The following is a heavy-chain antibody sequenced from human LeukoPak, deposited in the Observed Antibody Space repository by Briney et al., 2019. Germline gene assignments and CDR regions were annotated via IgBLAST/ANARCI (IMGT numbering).Heavy chain of an antibody. CDR1: GFTFDDYG. V-gene: IGHV3-20*04. CDR3: TSWNQRRYFDY. Sequence: GGSLRLSCAASGFTFDDYGMSWVRQAPGMGLEWVSGINWNGGSTGYADSVKGRFTISRDNAKNSLYLQMNSLRAEDTALYYCTSWNQRRYFDYWGQGTLVTVSS. J-gene: IGHJ4*02. D-gene: IGHD1-14*01. CDR2: INWNGGST.